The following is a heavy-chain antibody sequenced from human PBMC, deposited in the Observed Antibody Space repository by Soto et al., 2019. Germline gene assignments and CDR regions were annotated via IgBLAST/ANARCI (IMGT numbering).Heavy chain of an antibody. CDR3: ARHGSGSYLPD. J-gene: IGHJ4*02. D-gene: IGHD3-10*01. CDR1: GGSISSYY. V-gene: IGHV4-59*01. Sequence: PSETVSLTCTVSGGSISSYYWSWIRQPPGKGLEWIGYIYYSGSTNYNPSLKSRVTISVDTSKNQFSLKLSSVTAADTAVYYCARHGSGSYLPDWGQGTLVTVSS. CDR2: IYYSGST.